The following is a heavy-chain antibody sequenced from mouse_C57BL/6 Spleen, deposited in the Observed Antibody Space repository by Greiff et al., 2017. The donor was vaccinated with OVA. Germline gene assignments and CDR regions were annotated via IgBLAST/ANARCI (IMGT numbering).Heavy chain of an antibody. CDR1: GFTFSDYY. CDR2: INYDGSST. Sequence: EVKLQESEGGLVQPGSSMKLSCTASGFTFSDYYMAWVRQVPEKGLEWVANINYDGSSTYYLDSLKSRFIISRDNAKNILYLQTSSLKSEDTATYYCARGGPYDYDVDYYAMDYWGQGTSVTVSS. V-gene: IGHV5-16*01. J-gene: IGHJ4*01. CDR3: ARGGPYDYDVDYYAMDY. D-gene: IGHD2-4*01.